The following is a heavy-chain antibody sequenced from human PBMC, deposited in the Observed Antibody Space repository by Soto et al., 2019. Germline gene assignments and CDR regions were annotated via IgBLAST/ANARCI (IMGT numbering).Heavy chain of an antibody. D-gene: IGHD6-19*01. CDR3: ARGASVAVAGIYY. CDR1: GFTFSSYW. Sequence: EVQLVESGGGLVQPGGSLRLSCAASGFTFSSYWMSWVRQAPGKGLEWVANIKQDGSEKYYVDSVKGRFTISRDNAKNSLYLQMNSLRAEDTAVYYCARGASVAVAGIYYWGQGTLVTVSS. J-gene: IGHJ4*02. CDR2: IKQDGSEK. V-gene: IGHV3-7*03.